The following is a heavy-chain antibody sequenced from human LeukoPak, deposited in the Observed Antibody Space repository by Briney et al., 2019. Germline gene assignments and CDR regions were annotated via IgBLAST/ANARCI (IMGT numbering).Heavy chain of an antibody. CDR2: IIPIFGTA. CDR1: GGTFSSYA. J-gene: IGHJ5*02. Sequence: SVKVSCKASGGTFSSYAISWVRQAPGQELEWMGGIIPIFGTANYAQKFQGRVTITADESTSTAYMELSSLRSEDTAVYYCARDPGIVVVPAAIGGFDPWGQGTLVTVSS. CDR3: ARDPGIVVVPAAIGGFDP. D-gene: IGHD2-2*01. V-gene: IGHV1-69*13.